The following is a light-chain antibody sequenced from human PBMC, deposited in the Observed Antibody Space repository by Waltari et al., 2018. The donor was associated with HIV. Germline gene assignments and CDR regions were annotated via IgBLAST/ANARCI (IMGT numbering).Light chain of an antibody. CDR3: EQNYDFPRT. CDR2: SAS. Sequence: DIQMTQSPSSLSASVGDSVTFTCRSSRSIRTYLNWYQQISGRPPRLLIFSASSLQSGVSSRFSGGGSGTEFTLTIINLQPEDFATYYCEQNYDFPRTFGQGTTVA. CDR1: RSIRTY. V-gene: IGKV1-39*01. J-gene: IGKJ1*01.